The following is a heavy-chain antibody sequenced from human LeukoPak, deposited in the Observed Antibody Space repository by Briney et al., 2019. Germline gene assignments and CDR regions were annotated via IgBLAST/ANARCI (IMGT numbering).Heavy chain of an antibody. D-gene: IGHD6-19*01. CDR1: GFTFSSYA. CDR2: ISGSGGST. J-gene: IGHJ6*03. CDR3: ARIRQWLAHPSYYYYMDV. V-gene: IGHV3-23*01. Sequence: GGSLRLSCAASGFTFSSYAMSWVRQAPGKGLEWVSAISGSGGSTYYADSVKGRFTISRDNAKNSLYLQMNSLRAEDTAVYYCARIRQWLAHPSYYYYMDVWGKGTTVTVSS.